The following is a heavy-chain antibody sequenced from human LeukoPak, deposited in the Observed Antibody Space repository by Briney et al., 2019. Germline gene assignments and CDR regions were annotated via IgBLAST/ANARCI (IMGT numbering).Heavy chain of an antibody. D-gene: IGHD3-10*01. J-gene: IGHJ4*02. CDR3: ARVAGSGSYTPAPFDY. V-gene: IGHV4-39*07. CDR1: GGSISSSSYY. Sequence: SETLSLTCTVSGGSISSSSYYWGWIRQPPGKGLEWIGSIYYSGSTYYNPSLKSRVTISVDTSKNQFSLKLSSVTAADTAVYYCARVAGSGSYTPAPFDYWGQGTLVTVSS. CDR2: IYYSGST.